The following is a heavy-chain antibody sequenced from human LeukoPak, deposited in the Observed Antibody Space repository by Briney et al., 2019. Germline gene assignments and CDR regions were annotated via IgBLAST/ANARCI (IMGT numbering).Heavy chain of an antibody. CDR2: IYYSGST. CDR1: GGSINSTSNY. J-gene: IGHJ4*02. V-gene: IGHV4-39*07. Sequence: SETLSLTCTVSGGSINSTSNYWGWIRQPPGKGLEWIGSIYYSGSTSYNPSLKSRVTISVDTSKNQFSLKLSSVTAADTAVYYCASSALYSSSSEIDYWGQGTLVTVSS. CDR3: ASSALYSSSSEIDY. D-gene: IGHD6-6*01.